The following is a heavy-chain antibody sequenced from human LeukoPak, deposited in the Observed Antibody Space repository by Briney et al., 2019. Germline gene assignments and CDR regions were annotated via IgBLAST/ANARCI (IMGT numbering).Heavy chain of an antibody. CDR1: GGSFSGYY. Sequence: SETLSLTCAVYGGSFSGYYWGWIRQPPGKGLEWVGETNHSGSTNYNPSLKSRVTISVDTSKNQFSLKLSSVTAADTAVYYCARGSQSLGYCSGGSCRAKIFDYWGQGTLVTVSS. D-gene: IGHD2-15*01. CDR2: TNHSGST. CDR3: ARGSQSLGYCSGGSCRAKIFDY. V-gene: IGHV4-34*01. J-gene: IGHJ4*02.